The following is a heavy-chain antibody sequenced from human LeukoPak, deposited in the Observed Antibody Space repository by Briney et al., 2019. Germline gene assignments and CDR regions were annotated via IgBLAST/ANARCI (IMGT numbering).Heavy chain of an antibody. V-gene: IGHV4-39*01. J-gene: IGHJ4*02. D-gene: IGHD5-18*01. CDR1: DGSISSSTY. CDR3: ASPQRGHSYGYAGPFDY. Sequence: SETLSLTCTVSDGSISSSTYWGWIRPPPGKGLEWIGSIYYSGNTYYNPSLKSRVTISVDTSKNQFSLKLSSVTAADTAVYYCASPQRGHSYGYAGPFDYWGQGTLVTVSS. CDR2: IYYSGNT.